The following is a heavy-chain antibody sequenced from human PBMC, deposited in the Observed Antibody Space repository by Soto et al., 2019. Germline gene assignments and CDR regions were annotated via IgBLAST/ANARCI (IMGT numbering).Heavy chain of an antibody. Sequence: EVQLVESGGGLVQPGRSLRLSCAASGFTFDDYAMHWVRQAPGKGLEWVSGISWNSGSIGYADSLKGRFTISRDNAKNSLYLQMNSLRAEDTALYYYAKGYSSGRGYWYFDLWGRGTLVTVSS. CDR2: ISWNSGSI. CDR1: GFTFDDYA. D-gene: IGHD6-19*01. V-gene: IGHV3-9*01. CDR3: AKGYSSGRGYWYFDL. J-gene: IGHJ2*01.